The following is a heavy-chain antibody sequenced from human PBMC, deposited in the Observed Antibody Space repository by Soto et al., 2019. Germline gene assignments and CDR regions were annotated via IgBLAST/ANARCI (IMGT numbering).Heavy chain of an antibody. Sequence: PSETLSLTCTVSGGSVSSADLNWSWIRQTPGKGLEWIGHIYEGGRTYSNPSLMSRATISLDTSKNLFSLNLKSVTAADTAVYYCTRGPSGDKVDFWGQGLLVTVSS. V-gene: IGHV4-30-4*08. CDR2: IYEGGRT. D-gene: IGHD7-27*01. CDR3: TRGPSGDKVDF. J-gene: IGHJ4*02. CDR1: GGSVSSADLN.